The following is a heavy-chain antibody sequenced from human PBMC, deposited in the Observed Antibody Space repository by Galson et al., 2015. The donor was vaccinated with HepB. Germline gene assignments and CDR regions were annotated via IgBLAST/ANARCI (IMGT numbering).Heavy chain of an antibody. V-gene: IGHV3-30*18. D-gene: IGHD3-22*01. Sequence: SLRLSCAASGFTFSSYGMHWVRQAPGKGLEWVAVISYDGSNKYYADSVKGRFTISRDNSKNTLYLQMNSLRAEDTAVYYCAKVFYDSSGYYYETADYYYYYGMDVWGQGTTVTVSS. CDR3: AKVFYDSSGYYYETADYYYYYGMDV. CDR1: GFTFSSYG. J-gene: IGHJ6*02. CDR2: ISYDGSNK.